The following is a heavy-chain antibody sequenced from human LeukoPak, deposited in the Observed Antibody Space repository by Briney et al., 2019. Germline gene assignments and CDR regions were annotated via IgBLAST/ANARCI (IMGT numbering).Heavy chain of an antibody. CDR2: MNPNSGNT. CDR1: GYTFTSYD. J-gene: IGHJ3*02. D-gene: IGHD3-22*01. Sequence: ASVKVSCKASGYTFTSYDINWVRQATGQGLEWMGWMNPNSGNTGYAQKFQGRVTMTRNTSISTAYMELSSLRSEDTAVYYCVRGHGYYDSSGYYYGDAFDIWGQGTMVTVSS. V-gene: IGHV1-8*01. CDR3: VRGHGYYDSSGYYYGDAFDI.